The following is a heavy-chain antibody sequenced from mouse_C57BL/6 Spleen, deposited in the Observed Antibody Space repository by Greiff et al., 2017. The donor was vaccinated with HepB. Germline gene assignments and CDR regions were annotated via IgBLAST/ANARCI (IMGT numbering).Heavy chain of an antibody. V-gene: IGHV5-9*01. CDR3: ASYYYGSSYRFDY. CDR1: GFTFSSYT. J-gene: IGHJ2*01. D-gene: IGHD1-1*01. Sequence: EVQVVESGGGLVKPGGSLKLSCAASGFTFSSYTMSWVRQTPEKRLEWVATISGGGGNTYYPDSVKGRFTISRDNAKNTLYLQMSSLRSEDTALYYCASYYYGSSYRFDYWGQGTTLTVSS. CDR2: ISGGGGNT.